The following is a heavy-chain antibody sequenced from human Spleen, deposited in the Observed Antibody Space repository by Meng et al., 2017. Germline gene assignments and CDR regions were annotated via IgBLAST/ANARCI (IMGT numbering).Heavy chain of an antibody. CDR1: GGSITSTNW. D-gene: IGHD5-18*01. Sequence: QVQLQESGPGPVKPSATPSLHCPVSGGSITSTNWWSWVRQPPGKGLEWIGEIYHSGSTNYNPSLRSRVTISVDKSQNKFSLKLSSVTAADTAVYYCLRSYTAHWFDPWGQGTLVTVSS. V-gene: IGHV4-4*02. J-gene: IGHJ5*02. CDR2: IYHSGST. CDR3: LRSYTAHWFDP.